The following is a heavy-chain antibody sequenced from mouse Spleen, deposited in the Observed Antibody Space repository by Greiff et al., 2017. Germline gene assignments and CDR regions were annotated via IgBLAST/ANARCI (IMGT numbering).Heavy chain of an antibody. Sequence: VQLQQSGPELVKPGASVKISCKASGYSFTGYYMNWVKQSPEKSLEWIGEINPSTGGTTYNQKFKAKATLTVDKSSSTAYMQLKSLTSEDSAVYYCAGGNYEFAYWGQGTLVTVSA. J-gene: IGHJ3*01. D-gene: IGHD2-1*01. CDR1: GYSFTGYY. CDR3: AGGNYEFAY. V-gene: IGHV1-42*01. CDR2: INPSTGGT.